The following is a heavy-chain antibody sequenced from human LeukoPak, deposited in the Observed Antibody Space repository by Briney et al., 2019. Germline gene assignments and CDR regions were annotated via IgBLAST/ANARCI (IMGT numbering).Heavy chain of an antibody. J-gene: IGHJ4*02. D-gene: IGHD6-13*01. CDR2: ISYDGSDK. CDR1: GFTFSSYG. CDR3: ATLRPRQQLVVDH. V-gene: IGHV3-30*03. Sequence: GWSLRLSCAAAGFTFSSYGMHWVRQAPGKGLDGVAAISYDGSDKSYADSVKGRFTISRDNAKNSLYLQMSSLRAEDTAVYYCATLRPRQQLVVDHWGQGTLVTVSS.